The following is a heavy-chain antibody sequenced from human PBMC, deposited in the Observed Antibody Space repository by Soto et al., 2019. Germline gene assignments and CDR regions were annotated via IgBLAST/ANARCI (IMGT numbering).Heavy chain of an antibody. CDR1: GYSFTSYG. Sequence: QVQLVQSGAEVKKPGASVKVSCKASGYSFTSYGISWVRQAPGQGLEWMGWISAYNGNTNYAQKLQGRVTMTTDTSTSTGYMGLRSLRSGDTAVYYCARDNGFGESHVWGQGTTVTVSS. V-gene: IGHV1-18*01. CDR2: ISAYNGNT. D-gene: IGHD3-10*01. CDR3: ARDNGFGESHV. J-gene: IGHJ6*02.